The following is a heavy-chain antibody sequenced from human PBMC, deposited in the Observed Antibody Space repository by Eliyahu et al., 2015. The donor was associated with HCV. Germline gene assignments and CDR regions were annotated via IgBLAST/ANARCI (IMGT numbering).Heavy chain of an antibody. CDR2: IYWDDDK. CDR3: AHTEKRITMVRGVSKPFDY. V-gene: IGHV2-5*02. Sequence: QITLKESGPTLVKPTQTLTLTCTFSGFSLSTSGVGVGWIRQPPGKALEWLALIYWDDDKRYSPSLKSRLTITKDTSKNQVVLTMTNMDPVDTATYYCAHTEKRITMVRGVSKPFDYWGQGTLVTVSS. CDR1: GFSLSTSGVG. J-gene: IGHJ4*02. D-gene: IGHD3-10*01.